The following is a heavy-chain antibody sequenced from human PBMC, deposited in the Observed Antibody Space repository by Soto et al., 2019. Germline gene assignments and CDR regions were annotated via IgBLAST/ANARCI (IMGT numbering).Heavy chain of an antibody. D-gene: IGHD2-21*02. CDR1: GFSLSTSGVG. J-gene: IGHJ6*02. V-gene: IGHV2-5*02. Sequence: SGPTRVNPTQTLTLTCTFSGFSLSTSGVGVGWIRQPPGKALEWLALIYWDDDKRYSPSLKSRLTITKDTSKNQVVLTMTNMDPVDTATYYCIQSRCGGDCLQSYASYYYYGMDVWGQGTTVTVSS. CDR2: IYWDDDK. CDR3: IQSRCGGDCLQSYASYYYYGMDV.